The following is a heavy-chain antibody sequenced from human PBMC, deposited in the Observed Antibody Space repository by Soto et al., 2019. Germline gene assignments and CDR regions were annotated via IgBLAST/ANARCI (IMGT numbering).Heavy chain of an antibody. CDR3: ARAGPTNYFDN. J-gene: IGHJ4*01. CDR2: ISDGGRFT. CDR1: GFTFSASA. D-gene: IGHD6-19*01. Sequence: GGSLRLSCAVSGFTFSASAMSWVRQAPGKGLEWVSGISDGGRFTYYADSVKGRFTISRDDSKNTLFLQMNSLRAEDTAIYYCARAGPTNYFDNWGHGTLVTVSS. V-gene: IGHV3-23*01.